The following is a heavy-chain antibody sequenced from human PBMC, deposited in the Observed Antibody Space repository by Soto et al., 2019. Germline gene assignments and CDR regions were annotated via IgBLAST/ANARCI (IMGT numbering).Heavy chain of an antibody. CDR2: IYYSGST. V-gene: IGHV4-39*01. Sequence: QLQLQESGPGLVKPSETLSLTCTVSGGSISSSSYYWGWIRQPPGKGLEWIGSIYYSGSTYYNPSRKSRVTVSVGTPQTQLSLMLVSGPAAATAVYYCASPEGYWGQGTLVTV. J-gene: IGHJ4*02. CDR1: GGSISSSSYY. CDR3: ASPEGY.